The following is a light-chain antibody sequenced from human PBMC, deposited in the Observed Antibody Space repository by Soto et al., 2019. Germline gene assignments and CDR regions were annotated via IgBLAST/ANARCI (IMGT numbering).Light chain of an antibody. CDR2: EVS. Sequence: QSALTQPASVSGSPGQSITISCTGTSSDVGSYHYVSWFQQHPGKAPKLIIFEVSDRPSGVSTRFSGSKSGDTASLTISGLQADDDADYFCSSYTSGRDVYVFGGGTKVTVL. V-gene: IGLV2-14*01. CDR1: SSDVGSYHY. J-gene: IGLJ1*01. CDR3: SSYTSGRDVYV.